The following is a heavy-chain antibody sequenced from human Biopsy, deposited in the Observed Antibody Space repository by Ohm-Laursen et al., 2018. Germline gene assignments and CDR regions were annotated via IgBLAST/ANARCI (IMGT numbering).Heavy chain of an antibody. CDR1: GESFNGYY. CDR3: VRGVDYYEPDHYYAVDV. Sequence: SETLSLTCAVYGESFNGYYWSWIRQTPGTGLEWIGEINHSGRTNYNPSLKSLVPISVATSTNQFSLYVRSVTATDTAVYYCVRGVDYYEPDHYYAVDVWGQGTTVTVSS. J-gene: IGHJ6*02. V-gene: IGHV4-34*01. CDR2: INHSGRT. D-gene: IGHD3-22*01.